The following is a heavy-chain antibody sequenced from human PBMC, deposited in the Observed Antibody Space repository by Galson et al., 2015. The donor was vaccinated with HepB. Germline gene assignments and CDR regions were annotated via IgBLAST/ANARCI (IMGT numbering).Heavy chain of an antibody. J-gene: IGHJ3*02. V-gene: IGHV1-24*01. D-gene: IGHD3-22*01. CDR1: GYTLTELS. CDR2: FDPEDGET. CDR3: ATPNYDSSGYSYNDDAFDI. Sequence: SVKVSCKVSGYTLTELSMHWVRQAPGKGLEWMGGFDPEDGETIYAQKFQGRVTMTEDTSTDTAYMELSSLRSEDTAVYYCATPNYDSSGYSYNDDAFDIWGQGTMVTVSS.